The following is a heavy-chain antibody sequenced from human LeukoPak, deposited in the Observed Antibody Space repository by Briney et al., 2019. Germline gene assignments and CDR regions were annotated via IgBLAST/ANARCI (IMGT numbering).Heavy chain of an antibody. CDR2: IWYDESNK. V-gene: IGHV3-33*01. CDR3: ALGGYSSGWYYFDY. Sequence: PGRSLRLFCAASGFTFSSYGMHWVRQAPGKGLEWVAVIWYDESNKYYADSVKGRFTISRDNSKNTLYLQMNSLRAEDTAVYYCALGGYSSGWYYFDYWGQGTLVTVSS. CDR1: GFTFSSYG. J-gene: IGHJ4*02. D-gene: IGHD6-19*01.